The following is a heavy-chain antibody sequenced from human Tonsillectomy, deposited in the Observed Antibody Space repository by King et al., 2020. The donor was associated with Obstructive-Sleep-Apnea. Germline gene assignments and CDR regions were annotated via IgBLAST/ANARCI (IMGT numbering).Heavy chain of an antibody. J-gene: IGHJ3*02. Sequence: EVQLVESGGGLVQPARSLRLSCAASGFTFDDYAMHWVRQAPGKGLEWVSGINWNSAIIVYADSVKGRFTISRDNGKNSLYLQMNSLRAEDTAFYYCVKVIAVAGMVAFDMWGQGTMVTVSS. D-gene: IGHD6-19*01. CDR1: GFTFDDYA. CDR2: INWNSAII. V-gene: IGHV3-9*01. CDR3: VKVIAVAGMVAFDM.